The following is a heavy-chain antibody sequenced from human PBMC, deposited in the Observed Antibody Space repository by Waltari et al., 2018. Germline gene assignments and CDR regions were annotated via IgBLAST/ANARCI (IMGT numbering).Heavy chain of an antibody. CDR1: DFTFRSYA. J-gene: IGHJ6*02. Sequence: VQLVESGVGVSQPGRSLRLPCVASDFTFRSYAMHWVRQTPGKGLEWVAVISYNERNIYYVDSVKGRFTISRDNSKKTLYLQMNSLRPEDTAMYYCVRDFCDRTKCHGMDVWGQGTTVTVSS. CDR3: VRDFCDRTKCHGMDV. CDR2: ISYNERNI. D-gene: IGHD3-22*01. V-gene: IGHV3-30*04.